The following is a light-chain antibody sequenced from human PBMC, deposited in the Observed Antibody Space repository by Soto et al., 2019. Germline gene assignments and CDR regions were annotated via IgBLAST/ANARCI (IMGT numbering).Light chain of an antibody. Sequence: EIVLTQSPATLSLSPGERATLSGRASQSISSYLAWYQQKPGQAPRLLVYDASNRATGISARFSGSGSGTDFTLTISSLEPEDFAVYYCQQRSNWPLTFGGGTKVEIK. CDR3: QQRSNWPLT. J-gene: IGKJ4*01. V-gene: IGKV3-11*01. CDR1: QSISSY. CDR2: DAS.